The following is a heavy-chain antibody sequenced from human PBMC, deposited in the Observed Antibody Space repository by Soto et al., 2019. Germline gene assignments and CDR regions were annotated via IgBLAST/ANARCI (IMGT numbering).Heavy chain of an antibody. CDR3: TRRLAY. J-gene: IGHJ4*02. Sequence: EVHLVESGGGLVQPGGSLRLSCAASGFTFSDYSMNWVRQAPGKGLEWISYITGSSTTIYYADSVKGRFTISRDNAKNSLYPQMNSLRDEYTAVYYCTRRLAYWGQGTLVTVSS. V-gene: IGHV3-48*02. CDR1: GFTFSDYS. CDR2: ITGSSTTI.